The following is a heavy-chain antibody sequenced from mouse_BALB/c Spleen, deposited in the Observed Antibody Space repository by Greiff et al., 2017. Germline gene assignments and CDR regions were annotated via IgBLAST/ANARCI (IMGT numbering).Heavy chain of an antibody. CDR3: ARRSMYDGYYDAMDY. Sequence: EVKLQESGPELVKPGASVKVSCQASGYAFTSYNMYWVKQSHGKSLEWIGYIDPYNGGTSYNQKFKGKATLTVDKSSSTAYMHLNSLTSEDSAVYYCARRSMYDGYYDAMDYWGQGTSVTVSS. CDR2: IDPYNGGT. CDR1: GYAFTSYN. J-gene: IGHJ4*01. V-gene: IGHV1S135*01. D-gene: IGHD2-3*01.